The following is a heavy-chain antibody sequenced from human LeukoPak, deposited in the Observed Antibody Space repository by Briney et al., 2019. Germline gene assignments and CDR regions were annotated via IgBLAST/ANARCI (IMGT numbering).Heavy chain of an antibody. CDR3: ARDRYYYDSSGYLYFDY. CDR1: GGSISSGSYY. J-gene: IGHJ4*02. CDR2: IYTSGST. D-gene: IGHD3-22*01. V-gene: IGHV4-61*02. Sequence: SETLSLTCTVSGGSISSGSYYWSWIRQPAGKGLEWIGRIYTSGSTNYNPSLKSRVTISVDTSKNQFSLKLSSVTAADTAVYYCARDRYYYDSSGYLYFDYWGQGTLVTVSS.